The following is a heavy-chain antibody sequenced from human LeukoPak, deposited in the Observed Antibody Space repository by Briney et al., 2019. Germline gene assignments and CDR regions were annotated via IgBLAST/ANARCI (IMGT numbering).Heavy chain of an antibody. CDR1: GFTFSSYW. D-gene: IGHD6-19*01. V-gene: IGHV3-74*03. J-gene: IGHJ4*02. Sequence: GGSLRLSCAASGFTFSSYWMDWVRQAPGKGLVWVSRIKSDGGSTTNADSVKGRFTISRDNAKNTLYLQMNSLRAEDTAVYCCARSNSSGWYYFDYWGQGALVTVSS. CDR2: IKSDGGST. CDR3: ARSNSSGWYYFDY.